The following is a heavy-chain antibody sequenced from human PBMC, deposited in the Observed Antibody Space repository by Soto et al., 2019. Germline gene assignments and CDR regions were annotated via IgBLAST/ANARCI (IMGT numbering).Heavy chain of an antibody. CDR1: GFTFSSYA. CDR2: ISYDGSNK. D-gene: IGHD1-26*01. Sequence: QVQLVESGGGVVQPGRSLRLSCAASGFTFSSYAMHWVRQAPGKGLEWVAVISYDGSNKYYADSVKGRFTISRDNSKNTLYLQMNSLRAEDTAVYYCARSRGSYDYYYGMDVWGQGTTVTVSS. J-gene: IGHJ6*02. CDR3: ARSRGSYDYYYGMDV. V-gene: IGHV3-30-3*01.